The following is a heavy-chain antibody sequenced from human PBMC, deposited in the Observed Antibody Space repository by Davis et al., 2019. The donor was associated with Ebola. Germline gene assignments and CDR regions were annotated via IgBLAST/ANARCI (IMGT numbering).Heavy chain of an antibody. CDR3: ARSNYGSGSYDS. D-gene: IGHD3-10*01. J-gene: IGHJ5*01. CDR2: IYYSGST. Sequence: MPSETLSLTCSVSGGSVSSGSYYWSWIRQPPEKGLEWVGYIYYSGSTNYNPSLKSRVTISVDTSKNQFSLKLNSVTAADTAVFYCARSNYGSGSYDSWGQGALVTVSS. V-gene: IGHV4-61*01. CDR1: GGSVSSGSYY.